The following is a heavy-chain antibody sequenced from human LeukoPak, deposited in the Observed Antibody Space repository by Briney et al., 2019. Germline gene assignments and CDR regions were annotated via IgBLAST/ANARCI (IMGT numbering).Heavy chain of an antibody. D-gene: IGHD6-19*01. CDR1: GFTFSSYS. Sequence: GGSLRLSCAASGFTFSSYSMNWVRQAPGKGLEWVSSISSSSGYIYYADSVKGRFTISRDNAKNSLYLQMNSLRAEDTAVYYCARDGGYPAFDIWGQGTMVTVSS. V-gene: IGHV3-21*01. CDR2: ISSSSGYI. CDR3: ARDGGYPAFDI. J-gene: IGHJ3*02.